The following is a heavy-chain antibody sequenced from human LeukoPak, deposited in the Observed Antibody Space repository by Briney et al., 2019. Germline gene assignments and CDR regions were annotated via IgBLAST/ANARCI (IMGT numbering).Heavy chain of an antibody. CDR2: IIPISGTA. D-gene: IGHD2-2*01. CDR3: ARALVRGYCSSTSCYGSFDY. V-gene: IGHV1-69*01. CDR1: GGTFSSYA. J-gene: IGHJ4*02. Sequence: SVKVSCKASGGTFSSYAISWVRQAPGQGLEWIGGIIPISGTANYAQKFQGRVTITADESTSTAYMELSSLRSEDTAVYYCARALVRGYCSSTSCYGSFDYWGQGTLVTVSS.